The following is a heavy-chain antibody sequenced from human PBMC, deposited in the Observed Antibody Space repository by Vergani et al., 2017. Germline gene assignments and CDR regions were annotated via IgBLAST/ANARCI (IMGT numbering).Heavy chain of an antibody. V-gene: IGHV4-4*03. CDR2: IGHSGST. D-gene: IGHD2-15*01. J-gene: IGHJ4*02. Sequence: QVQLQESGPGLVKPLGTLSLTCSVSGGPLSTTDWWSWVRQSPERGLEWIGKIGHSGSTYFNASFASRVSMSVDWSVKQFSLYLRSVTAADTAVYYCASKRGACRAAYCHSYDFWGPGTLVGVSS. CDR1: GGPLSTTDW. CDR3: ASKRGACRAAYCHSYDF.